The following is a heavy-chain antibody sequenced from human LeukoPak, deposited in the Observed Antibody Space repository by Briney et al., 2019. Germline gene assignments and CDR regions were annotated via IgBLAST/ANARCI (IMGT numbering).Heavy chain of an antibody. V-gene: IGHV3-21*04. CDR1: GFTFSSYS. CDR3: AKDQSYPWGDY. CDR2: ISSSSSYI. Sequence: XGSLRLSCAASGFTFSSYSMNWVRQAPGKGLEWVSSISSSSSYIYYADSVKGRFTISRDNAKNTLYLQMNSLRAEDTAVYYCAKDQSYPWGDYWGQGTLVTVSS. D-gene: IGHD1-26*01. J-gene: IGHJ4*02.